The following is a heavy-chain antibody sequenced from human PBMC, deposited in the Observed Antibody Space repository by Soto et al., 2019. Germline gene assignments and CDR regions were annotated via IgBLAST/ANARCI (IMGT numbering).Heavy chain of an antibody. Sequence: PSETLSLTCTVSGGSISSSSFCWGWIRQPPGKGLDEIGSINYSGNTYYSPSLKSRLTISVDTSRNQFSLKLRSVTAADTAVYYCARHVGSGDVLTGYPRYNYYGMDVWGQGTTVTVSS. J-gene: IGHJ6*02. D-gene: IGHD3-9*01. V-gene: IGHV4-39*01. CDR1: GGSISSSSFC. CDR3: ARHVGSGDVLTGYPRYNYYGMDV. CDR2: INYSGNT.